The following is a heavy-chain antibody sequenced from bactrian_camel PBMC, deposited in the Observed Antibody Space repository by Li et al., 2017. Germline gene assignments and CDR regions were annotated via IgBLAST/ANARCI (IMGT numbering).Heavy chain of an antibody. Sequence: LVESGGGSVQAGGSLKLSCTASAIVDTGRGMAWYRQRPGQARELVSLVKTDGTINYAEAVEGRFTMSQDNARKTLTLQMNSLKTEDTAVYYCTRDPGGSGKGQGTQVTVS. D-gene: IGHD6*01. V-gene: IGHV3S53*01. CDR2: VKTDGTI. J-gene: IGHJ4*01. CDR1: AIVDTGRG.